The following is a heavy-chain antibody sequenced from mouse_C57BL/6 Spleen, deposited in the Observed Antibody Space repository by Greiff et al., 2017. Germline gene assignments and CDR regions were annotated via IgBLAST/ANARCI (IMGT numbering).Heavy chain of an antibody. V-gene: IGHV5-4*03. CDR3: ARAYGSSQLYYFDD. CDR1: GFTFSSYA. Sequence: EVKLMESGGGLVKPGGSLKLSCAASGFTFSSYAMSWVRQTPEKRLEWVATISDGGSYTYYPDNVKGRFTISRDNAKNNLYLQMSYLKSEDTAMYYCARAYGSSQLYYFDDWGQGTTLTVSA. J-gene: IGHJ2*01. D-gene: IGHD1-1*01. CDR2: ISDGGSYT.